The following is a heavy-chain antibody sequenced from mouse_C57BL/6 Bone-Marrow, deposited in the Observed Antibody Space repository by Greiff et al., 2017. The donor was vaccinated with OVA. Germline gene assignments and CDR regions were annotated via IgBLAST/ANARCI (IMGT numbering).Heavy chain of an antibody. CDR2: IDPENGDT. CDR3: TTDGERYAMDY. CDR1: GFNIKDDY. J-gene: IGHJ4*01. V-gene: IGHV14-4*01. Sequence: VQLQQSGAELVRPGASVKLSCTASGFNIKDDYMHWVKQRPEQGLEWIGWIDPENGDTEYASKFQGKATITADTSSNTAYLQLSSLTSEDTAVYYCTTDGERYAMDYWGQGTSVTVSS.